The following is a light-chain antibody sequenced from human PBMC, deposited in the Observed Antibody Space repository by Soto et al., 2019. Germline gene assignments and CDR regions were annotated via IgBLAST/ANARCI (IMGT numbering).Light chain of an antibody. Sequence: QSALTQPASVSGSPGQSVTISCTGTGSDVGTYKLVSWYQQHPGKAPRLMIYEGIKRPAGVSNRFSGSKSGNTPSLTISGLEAEDDADYYCCSYAGSSIWVFGGGTKLTVL. CDR1: GSDVGTYKL. J-gene: IGLJ3*02. CDR2: EGI. CDR3: CSYAGSSIWV. V-gene: IGLV2-23*01.